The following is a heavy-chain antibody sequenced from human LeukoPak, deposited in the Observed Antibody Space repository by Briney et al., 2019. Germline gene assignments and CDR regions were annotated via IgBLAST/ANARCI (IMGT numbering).Heavy chain of an antibody. CDR2: ISGSGTTI. V-gene: IGHV3-11*04. Sequence: PGESLRLSCAASGFTVSSNYMSWIRQAPGKGLECLSYISGSGTTIYYADSVKGRFTISRDNAKDSLYLQMNSLRAEDTAVYYCARDGGYSYGLDYWGQGTLVTVSS. D-gene: IGHD5-18*01. CDR3: ARDGGYSYGLDY. J-gene: IGHJ4*02. CDR1: GFTVSSNY.